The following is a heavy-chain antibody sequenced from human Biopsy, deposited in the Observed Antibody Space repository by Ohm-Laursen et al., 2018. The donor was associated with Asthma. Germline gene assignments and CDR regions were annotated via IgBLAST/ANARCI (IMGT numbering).Heavy chain of an antibody. CDR3: AKGEWELLEANFDY. V-gene: IGHV3-9*03. Sequence: SLRLSCSASGFTFDDYAMHWVRQAPGKGLEWVSGISWSSGSIGYADSVKGRFTISRDNAKNSLYLQMNSLRAEDMALYYCAKGEWELLEANFDYWGQGALVTVSS. J-gene: IGHJ4*02. CDR2: ISWSSGSI. CDR1: GFTFDDYA. D-gene: IGHD1-26*01.